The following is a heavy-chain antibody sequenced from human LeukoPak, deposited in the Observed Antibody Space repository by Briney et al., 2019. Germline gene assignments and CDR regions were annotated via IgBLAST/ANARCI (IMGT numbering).Heavy chain of an antibody. D-gene: IGHD2-2*01. V-gene: IGHV1-2*02. Sequence: ASVKVSCKASGYTFTGYYMHWVRQAPGQGLEWMGWINPNSGGTNYAQKFQGRVTMTRDTSISTAYMELSRLRSDDTAVYYCARDIVVVPAALGYWGQGTLVTVSS. CDR1: GYTFTGYY. J-gene: IGHJ4*02. CDR3: ARDIVVVPAALGY. CDR2: INPNSGGT.